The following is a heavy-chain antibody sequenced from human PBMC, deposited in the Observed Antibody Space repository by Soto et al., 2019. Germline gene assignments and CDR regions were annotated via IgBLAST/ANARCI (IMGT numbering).Heavy chain of an antibody. D-gene: IGHD3-16*01. CDR3: ARVAPEGGNYYYSLDV. V-gene: IGHV4-4*02. CDR1: GGSISSSNW. J-gene: IGHJ6*02. Sequence: PSETLSLTCAVSGGSISSSNWWNWVRQPPGKGLEWIGEIYHSGLTNYNPSLRSRVTISVDKSKNQFSLKLTSVTAADTAVYFCARVAPEGGNYYYSLDVWGQGTTVTVSS. CDR2: IYHSGLT.